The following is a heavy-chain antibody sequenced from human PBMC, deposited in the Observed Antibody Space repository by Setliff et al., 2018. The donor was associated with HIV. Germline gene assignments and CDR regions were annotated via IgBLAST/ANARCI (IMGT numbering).Heavy chain of an antibody. CDR3: ARIGRTPYYYYYMDV. Sequence: GASVKVSCKASGGTFSSYAISWVRQAPGQGLEWMGGIIPIFGTANYAQKFQGRLTMTRNTSTGTVYMELSSLRSEDTAVYYCARIGRTPYYYYYMDVWGKGTTVTVSS. CDR2: IIPIFGTA. J-gene: IGHJ6*03. CDR1: GGTFSSYA. D-gene: IGHD2-15*01. V-gene: IGHV1-69*05.